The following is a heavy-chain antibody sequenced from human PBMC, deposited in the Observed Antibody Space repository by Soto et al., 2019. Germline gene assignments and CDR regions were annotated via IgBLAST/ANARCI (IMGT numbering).Heavy chain of an antibody. CDR2: IWYDGSNK. V-gene: IGHV3-33*01. CDR1: GLTLSSYG. J-gene: IGHJ5*02. CDR3: ARDYYGDYVGWFDP. D-gene: IGHD4-17*01. Sequence: QVQLVESGGGVVQPGRSRGLSGAAFGLTLSSYGMHGVRKAPGKGLEGVAVIWYDGSNKYYADSVKGRFTISRDNSKNTLYLQMNSLRAEDTAVYYCARDYYGDYVGWFDPWGQGTLVTVSS.